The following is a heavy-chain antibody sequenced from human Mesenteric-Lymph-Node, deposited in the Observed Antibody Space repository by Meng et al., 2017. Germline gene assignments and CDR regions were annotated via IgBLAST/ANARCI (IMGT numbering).Heavy chain of an antibody. J-gene: IGHJ4*02. CDR1: GGSVSSGSYY. D-gene: IGHD2-2*01. CDR3: AREGRFSSFDY. CDR2: IYYSGST. V-gene: IGHV4-61*01. Sequence: QVQLQGSGPGLVRPSETLSLTCTVSGGSVSSGSYYWSWIWQPPGKGLEWIGYIYYSGSTNYNPSLKSQVTISVDTSKNQFSLKLSSVTAADTAVYYCAREGRFSSFDYWGQGTLVTVSS.